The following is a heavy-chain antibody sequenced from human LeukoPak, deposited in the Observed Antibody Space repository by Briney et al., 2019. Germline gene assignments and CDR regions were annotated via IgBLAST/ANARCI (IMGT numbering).Heavy chain of an antibody. J-gene: IGHJ4*02. CDR2: IYHSGST. Sequence: PSETLSLTCTVSGGSISSRNWWSWVRQPPGKGLEWIGEIYHSGSTNYNPSLKTRVTISVDKSKNQFSLKLSSVAAADTAVYYCARASHDYGDYSHFDYWGQGALVTVSS. CDR1: GGSISSRNW. V-gene: IGHV4-4*02. CDR3: ARASHDYGDYSHFDY. D-gene: IGHD4-17*01.